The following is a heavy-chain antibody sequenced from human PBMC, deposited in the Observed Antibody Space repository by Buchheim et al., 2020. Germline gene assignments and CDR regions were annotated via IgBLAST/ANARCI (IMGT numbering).Heavy chain of an antibody. CDR2: IYHSGST. CDR3: ARNRLTEYYYDSSGYYGLDY. Sequence: QVQLQESGPGLVKPSGTLSLACAVSGGSISSSNWWSWVRQPPGKGLEWIGEIYHSGSTNYNPSLKSRVTISVDKSKNQFSLKLSSVTAADTAVYYCARNRLTEYYYDSSGYYGLDYWGQGTL. D-gene: IGHD3-22*01. V-gene: IGHV4-4*02. J-gene: IGHJ4*02. CDR1: GGSISSSNW.